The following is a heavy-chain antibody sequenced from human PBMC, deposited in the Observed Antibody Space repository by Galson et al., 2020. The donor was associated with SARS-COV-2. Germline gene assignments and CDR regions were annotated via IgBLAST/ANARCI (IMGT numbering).Heavy chain of an antibody. V-gene: IGHV3-9*01. Sequence: SLKISCAASGFTFDDYAMHWVRQAPGKGLEWVSVISWNSGSIGYADSVKGRFTISRDSAKNSLYLQMNSLRAEDTALYYCAKDIRRARISYGMDVWGQGTTVTVP. D-gene: IGHD3-3*02. J-gene: IGHJ6*02. CDR1: GFTFDDYA. CDR3: AKDIRRARISYGMDV. CDR2: ISWNSGSI.